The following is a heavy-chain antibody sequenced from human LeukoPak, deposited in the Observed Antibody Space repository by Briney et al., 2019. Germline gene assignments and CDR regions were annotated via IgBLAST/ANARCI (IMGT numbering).Heavy chain of an antibody. CDR3: ARSHYGSGSYPRGAFDI. CDR2: ISSSSSYI. Sequence: GGSLRLSCAASGFTFSSYSMNWVRQAPGKGLEWVSSISSSSSYIYYADSVKGRFTISRDNAKNSLYLQMNSLRAEDTAVYYCARSHYGSGSYPRGAFDIWGQGTMVTVSS. V-gene: IGHV3-21*01. CDR1: GFTFSSYS. D-gene: IGHD3-10*01. J-gene: IGHJ3*02.